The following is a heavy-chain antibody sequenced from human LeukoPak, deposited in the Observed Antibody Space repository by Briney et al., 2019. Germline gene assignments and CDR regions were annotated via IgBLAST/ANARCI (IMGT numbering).Heavy chain of an antibody. CDR3: ARDGRDAAIPDY. D-gene: IGHD2-21*01. Sequence: SVKVSCKASGGTFSSYAISWVRQAPGQGLEWMGRIIPILGIANYAQKFQGRVTITADKSTSTAYMELSSLRSEDTAVYYCARDGRDAAIPDYWGQGTLVTVSS. CDR1: GGTFSSYA. CDR2: IIPILGIA. J-gene: IGHJ4*02. V-gene: IGHV1-69*04.